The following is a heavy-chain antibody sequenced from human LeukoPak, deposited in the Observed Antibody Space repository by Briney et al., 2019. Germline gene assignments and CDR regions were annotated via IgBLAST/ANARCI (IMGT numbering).Heavy chain of an antibody. V-gene: IGHV1-3*01. Sequence: EASVKVSCTASGYTFTSYAMHWVRQAPGQRLEWMGWINAGNGNTKYSQKFQGRVTITRDTSASTAYMELSSLRSEDTAVYYCARSYYAPNWFDPWGQGTLVTVSS. CDR1: GYTFTSYA. CDR3: ARSYYAPNWFDP. J-gene: IGHJ5*02. D-gene: IGHD2/OR15-2a*01. CDR2: INAGNGNT.